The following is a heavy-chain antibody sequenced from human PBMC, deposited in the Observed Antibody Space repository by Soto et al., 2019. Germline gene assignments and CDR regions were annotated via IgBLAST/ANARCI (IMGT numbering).Heavy chain of an antibody. D-gene: IGHD2-15*01. CDR3: ARDRSGNCSGGSCSHYYYYYYMDV. V-gene: IGHV4-59*12. CDR1: GGSISSYY. Sequence: SETLSLTCTVSGGSISSYYWSWIRQPPGKGLEWIGYIYYSGSTNYNPPLKSQAIISGDTSKNQFSLKLSSVTAADTAVYYCARDRSGNCSGGSCSHYYYYYYMDVWGKGTTVTVSS. CDR2: IYYSGST. J-gene: IGHJ6*03.